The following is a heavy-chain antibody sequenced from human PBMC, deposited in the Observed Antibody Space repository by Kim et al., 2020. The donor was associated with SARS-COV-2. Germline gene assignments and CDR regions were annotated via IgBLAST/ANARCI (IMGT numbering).Heavy chain of an antibody. J-gene: IGHJ4*02. D-gene: IGHD6-19*01. Sequence: QTFQGRVTITADESTSTDYMELSSLRSEDTAVYYCARADPSGWYLYYFDYWGQGTLVTVSS. V-gene: IGHV1-69*01. CDR3: ARADPSGWYLYYFDY.